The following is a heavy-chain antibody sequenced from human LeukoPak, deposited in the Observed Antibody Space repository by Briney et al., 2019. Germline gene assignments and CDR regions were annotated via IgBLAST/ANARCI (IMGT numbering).Heavy chain of an antibody. CDR2: IGGTGAGT. V-gene: IGHV3-23*01. J-gene: IGHJ4*02. CDR3: AKDPGAYYYDSSAYYFDS. CDR1: GFTFNNYA. D-gene: IGHD3-22*01. Sequence: GGSLRLSCAASGFTFNNYAMSWVRQAPGKGLEWVSSIGGTGAGTKYADSVKGRFTISRDNSKNTMYLQMNSLRAEDTAVYYCAKDPGAYYYDSSAYYFDSWGQGTLVTVSS.